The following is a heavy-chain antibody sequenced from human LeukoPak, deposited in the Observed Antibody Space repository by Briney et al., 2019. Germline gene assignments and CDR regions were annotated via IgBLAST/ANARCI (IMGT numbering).Heavy chain of an antibody. CDR3: ARHATYYYDSSGYPTHFDY. Sequence: PSETLSLTCTVSGGSISSYYWSWIRQPPGKGLEWIGYIYYSGSTNYNPSLKSRVTISVDTSKNQFSLKLSSVTAADTAVYYCARHATYYYDSSGYPTHFDYWGQGTLVTVSS. D-gene: IGHD3-22*01. J-gene: IGHJ4*02. V-gene: IGHV4-59*01. CDR1: GGSISSYY. CDR2: IYYSGST.